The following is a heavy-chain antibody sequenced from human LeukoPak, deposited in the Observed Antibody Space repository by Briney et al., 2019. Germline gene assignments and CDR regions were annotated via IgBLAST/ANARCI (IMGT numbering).Heavy chain of an antibody. Sequence: ASVKVSCKASGYTFTGYYMHWVRQAPGQGLEWMGWINPNSGGTNYAQKFQGRVTMTRDTSISTAYMELSRLRSDDTAVYYCARDFPIVGDAFDIWGQGTMVTVSS. J-gene: IGHJ3*02. V-gene: IGHV1-2*02. D-gene: IGHD1-26*01. CDR3: ARDFPIVGDAFDI. CDR2: INPNSGGT. CDR1: GYTFTGYY.